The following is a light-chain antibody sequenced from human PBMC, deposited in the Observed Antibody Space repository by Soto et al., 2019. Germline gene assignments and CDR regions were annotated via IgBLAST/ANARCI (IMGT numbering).Light chain of an antibody. CDR1: SGHSSYI. CDR3: ETWDSRV. CDR2: LEGSGSY. J-gene: IGLJ1*01. Sequence: QPVLTQSYSASASLGSSVKLTCTLSSGHSSYIIAWHQQQPGKAPRYLMKLEGSGSYNKGSGVPDRFSGSSSGADRYLTISNLQFEDEADYYCETWDSRVFGNGTKLTVL. V-gene: IGLV4-60*02.